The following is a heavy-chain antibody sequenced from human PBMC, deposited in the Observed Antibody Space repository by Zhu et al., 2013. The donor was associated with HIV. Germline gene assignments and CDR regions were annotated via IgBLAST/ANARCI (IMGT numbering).Heavy chain of an antibody. CDR3: ARDWSGWGSWFDP. V-gene: IGHV1-2*02. Sequence: QVQLVQSGPEVKKPGSSVKVSCKSSGSTFSSYAFSWVRQAPGQGLEWMGWINPNSGGTNYAQKFQGRVTMTTDTSISTAYMEVRRLTSDDTAVYYCARDWSGWGSWFDPWGQGTLVTVSS. D-gene: IGHD3-3*01. CDR1: GSTFSSYA. CDR2: INPNSGGT. J-gene: IGHJ5*02.